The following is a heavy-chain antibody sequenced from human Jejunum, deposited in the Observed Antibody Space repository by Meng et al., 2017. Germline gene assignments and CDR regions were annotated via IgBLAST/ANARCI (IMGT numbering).Heavy chain of an antibody. CDR3: ARYDSSAYRGFDY. J-gene: IGHJ4*02. V-gene: IGHV4-38-2*01. CDR2: IYHSGTT. CDR1: GYSISSGYS. D-gene: IGHD3-22*01. Sequence: SETLSLTCAVSGYSISSGYSWGWIRQPPGKGLEWIGNIYHSGTTYYNPSLKSRVTISVDTSKNHFSLKLSSVTAADTALYYCARYDSSAYRGFDYWGQGNLVNGAS.